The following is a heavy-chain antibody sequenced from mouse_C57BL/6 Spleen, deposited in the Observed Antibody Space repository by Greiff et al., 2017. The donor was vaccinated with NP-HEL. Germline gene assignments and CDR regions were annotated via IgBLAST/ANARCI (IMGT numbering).Heavy chain of an antibody. CDR3: ARSWVCDTTVDWYVDV. D-gene: IGHD1-1*01. J-gene: IGHJ1*03. V-gene: IGHV1-81*01. CDR1: GYTFTSYG. Sequence: VQLQQSGAELARPGASVKLSCKASGYTFTSYGISWVKQRTGQGLEWIGEIYPRSGNTYYNEKFKGKATLTADISSSTAYMELRSLTSEDSAVYCCARSWVCDTTVDWYVDVWGTGTTVTVSS. CDR2: IYPRSGNT.